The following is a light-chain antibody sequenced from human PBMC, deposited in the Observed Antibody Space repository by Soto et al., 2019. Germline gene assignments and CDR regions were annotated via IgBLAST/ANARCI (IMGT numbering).Light chain of an antibody. V-gene: IGKV3-20*01. CDR2: GAS. CDR3: QQYGGSPRT. J-gene: IGKJ5*01. Sequence: EIVLTQSPGTLSLSPGERVTLSCRASQSVSSTYLAWYQQKPGQAPRLLIYGASSRATGIPDRFSGSGSGTDFTLTITRLEPEDFAVYYCQQYGGSPRTFGQGTRLAIK. CDR1: QSVSSTY.